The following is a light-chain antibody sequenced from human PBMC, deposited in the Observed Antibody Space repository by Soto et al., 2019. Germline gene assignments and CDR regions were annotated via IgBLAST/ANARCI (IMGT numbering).Light chain of an antibody. CDR3: MQSTLLPPT. V-gene: IGKV2-29*03. Sequence: DVVMTQTPLSLSVAPGQPASISCKSSHSLLHITGETFLFWYLQKPGQSPQLLIYEVSTRVSGVPDRVRGSGSGTACPLEISRVETADGGIDYCMQSTLLPPTFVQGTRLGIE. CDR1: HSLLHITGETF. J-gene: IGKJ5*01. CDR2: EVS.